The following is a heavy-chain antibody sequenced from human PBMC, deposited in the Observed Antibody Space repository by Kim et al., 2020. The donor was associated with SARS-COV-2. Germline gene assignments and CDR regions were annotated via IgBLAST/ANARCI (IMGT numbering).Heavy chain of an antibody. D-gene: IGHD6-13*01. CDR1: GFTFSSYA. J-gene: IGHJ6*03. CDR2: ISGSGGST. CDR3: AKAQDQWYSSSWYGGTYYYYYYYMDV. V-gene: IGHV3-23*01. Sequence: GGSLRLSCAASGFTFSSYAMSWVRQAPGKGLEWVSAISGSGGSTYYADSVKGRFTISRDNSKNTLYLQINSLRAEDTAVYYCAKAQDQWYSSSWYGGTYYYYYYYMDVWGKGTTVTVSS.